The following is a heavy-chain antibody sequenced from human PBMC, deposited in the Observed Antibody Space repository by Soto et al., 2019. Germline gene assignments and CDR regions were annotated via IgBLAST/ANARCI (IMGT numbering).Heavy chain of an antibody. V-gene: IGHV4-39*01. CDR1: GGSISSSSYY. D-gene: IGHD3-10*02. CDR2: IYYSGST. J-gene: IGHJ4*02. CDR3: ARHVRGFVKEVRFGVRGEHDY. Sequence: SETLSLTCTVSGGSISSSSYYWGWIRQPPGKGLEWIGSIYYSGSTYYNPSLKSRVTISVDTSKNQFSLKLSSVTAADTAVYYCARHVRGFVKEVRFGVRGEHDYWGQGTLVTVSS.